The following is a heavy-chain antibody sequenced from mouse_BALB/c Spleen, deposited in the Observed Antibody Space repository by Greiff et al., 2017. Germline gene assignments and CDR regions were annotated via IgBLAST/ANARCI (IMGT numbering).Heavy chain of an antibody. CDR1: GFNIKDTY. D-gene: IGHD1-1*01. CDR3: APIYYYGSSYVRGYAMDY. Sequence: EVQRVESGAELVKPGASVKLSCTASGFNIKDTYMHWVKQRPEQGLEWIGRIDPANGNTKYDPKFQGKATITADTSSNTAYLQLSSLTSEDTAVYYCAPIYYYGSSYVRGYAMDYWGQGTSVTVSS. CDR2: IDPANGNT. J-gene: IGHJ4*01. V-gene: IGHV14-3*02.